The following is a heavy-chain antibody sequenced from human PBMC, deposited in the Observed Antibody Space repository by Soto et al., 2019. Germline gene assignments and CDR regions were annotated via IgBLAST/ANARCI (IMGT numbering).Heavy chain of an antibody. CDR1: GFTFSSYA. V-gene: IGHV3-30-3*01. CDR3: ASSSSSWYDEWELGGY. J-gene: IGHJ4*02. D-gene: IGHD6-13*01. Sequence: GSLRLSCAASGFTFSSYAMHWVRQAPGKGLEWVAVISYDGSNKYYADSVKGRFTISRDNSKNTLYLQMNSLRAEDTAVYYCASSSSSWYDEWELGGYWSQGTLVTVSS. CDR2: ISYDGSNK.